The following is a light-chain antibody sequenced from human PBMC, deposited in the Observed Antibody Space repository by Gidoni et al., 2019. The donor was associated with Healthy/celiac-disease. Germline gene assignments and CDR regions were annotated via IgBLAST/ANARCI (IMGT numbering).Light chain of an antibody. CDR1: KLGDKD. CDR3: QAWDSSVV. Sequence: SYELTQPPSVSVSPGQTASITCSGDKLGDKDAFWYQQKPGQSPVRVIYQDSKRPSGIPERFSGSNSGKTATLTISGTQAMDEADYYCQAWDSSVVFGGGTKLTVL. J-gene: IGLJ2*01. V-gene: IGLV3-1*01. CDR2: QDS.